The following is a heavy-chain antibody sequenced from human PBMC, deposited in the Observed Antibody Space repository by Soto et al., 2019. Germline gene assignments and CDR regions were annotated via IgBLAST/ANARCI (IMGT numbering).Heavy chain of an antibody. CDR1: GYTFTSYG. Sequence: ASVKVSCKASGYTFTSYGTSWVRQAPGQGLEWMGWISAYNGNTNYAQKLQGRVTMTTDTSTSTAYMELRSLRSDDTAVYYCARVTPENDAFDIWGQGTMVTVSS. V-gene: IGHV1-18*01. CDR3: ARVTPENDAFDI. CDR2: ISAYNGNT. J-gene: IGHJ3*02.